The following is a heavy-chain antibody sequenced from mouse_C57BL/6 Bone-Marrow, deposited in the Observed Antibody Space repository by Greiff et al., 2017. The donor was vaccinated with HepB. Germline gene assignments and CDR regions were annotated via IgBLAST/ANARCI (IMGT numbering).Heavy chain of an antibody. J-gene: IGHJ4*01. Sequence: VQLQQSGAELVKPGASVKISCKASGYAFSSYWMNWVKQRPGKGLEWIGQIYPGDGDTNYNGKFKGKATLTADKSSSTAYMQLSSLTSEDSAVYFCAREYFYYAMDYWGQGTSVTVSS. CDR2: IYPGDGDT. CDR1: GYAFSSYW. D-gene: IGHD5-2*01. CDR3: AREYFYYAMDY. V-gene: IGHV1-80*01.